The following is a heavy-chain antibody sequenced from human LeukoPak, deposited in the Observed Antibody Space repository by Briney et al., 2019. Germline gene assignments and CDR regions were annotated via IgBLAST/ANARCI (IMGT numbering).Heavy chain of an antibody. Sequence: PGRSLRLSCAASGFTFSSYGMHWVRQAPGKGLEWVAVIWYDGSNKYHADSVKGRFTISRDNSKNTLYLQMNSLRAEDTAVYYCARDFTVQYYFDYWGQGTLVTVSS. CDR2: IWYDGSNK. V-gene: IGHV3-33*01. J-gene: IGHJ4*02. CDR1: GFTFSSYG. D-gene: IGHD1-1*01. CDR3: ARDFTVQYYFDY.